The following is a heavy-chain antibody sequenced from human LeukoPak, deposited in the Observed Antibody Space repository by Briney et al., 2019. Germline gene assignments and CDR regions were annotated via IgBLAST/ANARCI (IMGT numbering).Heavy chain of an antibody. V-gene: IGHV1-18*01. Sequence: ASVKVSCKASGYTFTSYGISWVRQAPGQGLEWMGWISAYNGNTNYAQKLQGRVTMTTDTSTSTAYMELRSLRSDDTAVYYCARDRVVGAKTGDAFDIWGQGTMVTVSS. D-gene: IGHD1-26*01. CDR2: ISAYNGNT. J-gene: IGHJ3*02. CDR3: ARDRVVGAKTGDAFDI. CDR1: GYTFTSYG.